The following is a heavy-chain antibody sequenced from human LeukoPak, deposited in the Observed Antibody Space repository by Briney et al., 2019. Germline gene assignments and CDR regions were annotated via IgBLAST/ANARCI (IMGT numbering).Heavy chain of an antibody. CDR3: ARVAAARDYYYYYYMDV. V-gene: IGHV1-46*01. CDR2: INPSGGST. Sequence: ASVKVSCKASGYTFTSYYMHWVRQAPGQGLEWMGIINPSGGSTSYAQKFQGRVTMTRDTSISTAYMELSRLRSDDTAVYYCARVAAARDYYYYYYMDVWGKGTTVTISS. J-gene: IGHJ6*03. CDR1: GYTFTSYY. D-gene: IGHD6-6*01.